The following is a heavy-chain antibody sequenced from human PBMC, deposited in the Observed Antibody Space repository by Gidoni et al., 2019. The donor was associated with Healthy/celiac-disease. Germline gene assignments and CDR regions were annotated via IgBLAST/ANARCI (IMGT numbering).Heavy chain of an antibody. J-gene: IGHJ4*02. CDR2: ISGSGGST. V-gene: IGHV3-23*01. CDR1: GFSFSSYA. D-gene: IGHD2-21*01. Sequence: PLLESVEGGIEPWGDMGHSWAAAGFSFSSYAMSWVRQAPGKGLEWVSAISGSGGSTYYADSVKGRFTISRDNSKNTLYLQMNSLRAEDTAVYYCAKDGSGDSPCLSWGQGTLVTVSS. CDR3: AKDGSGDSPCLS.